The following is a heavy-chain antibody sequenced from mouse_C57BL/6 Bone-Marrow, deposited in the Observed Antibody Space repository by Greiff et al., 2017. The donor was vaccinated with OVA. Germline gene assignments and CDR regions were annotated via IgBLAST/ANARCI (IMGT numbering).Heavy chain of an antibody. CDR1: GFTFSNYW. CDR3: TGLLIYYGNEGDY. CDR2: IRLKSDNYAT. V-gene: IGHV6-3*01. J-gene: IGHJ2*01. D-gene: IGHD2-1*01. Sequence: EVKLEESGGGLVQPGGSMKLSCVASGFTFSNYWMNWVRQSPEKGLEWVAQIRLKSDNYATHYAESVKGRFTISRDDSKSSVYLQMNNLRAEDTGIYYCTGLLIYYGNEGDYWGQGTTLTVSS.